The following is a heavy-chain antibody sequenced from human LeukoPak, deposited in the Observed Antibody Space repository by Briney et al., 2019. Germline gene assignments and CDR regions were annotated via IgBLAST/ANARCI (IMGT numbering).Heavy chain of an antibody. CDR2: IYPVDSDT. V-gene: IGHV5-51*01. CDR3: ARHEVVYYDSSGYGGNWFDP. D-gene: IGHD3-22*01. CDR1: GYNFANYW. Sequence: GASLKISCQCSGYNFANYWIGWVREMPGKGLEWMGIIYPVDSDTSYSPSFQGQVTISADKSISTAYLQWRSLKASDTAMYYCARHEVVYYDSSGYGGNWFDPWGQGTLVTVSS. J-gene: IGHJ5*02.